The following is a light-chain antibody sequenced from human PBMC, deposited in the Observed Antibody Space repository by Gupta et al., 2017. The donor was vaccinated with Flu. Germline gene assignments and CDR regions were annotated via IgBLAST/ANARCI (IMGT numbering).Light chain of an antibody. V-gene: IGLV1-40*01. CDR3: QSYDTSLSGWV. Sequence: SVLPQPPSVSGAPGPRVTISCTGSSSNIGAGYDVHWYQQLPGRAPKVLIYGSSNRPSGVPDRFFGSKSGISASPAITGLQAEDEADYYCQSYDTSLSGWVFGGGTKVTAL. J-gene: IGLJ3*02. CDR2: GSS. CDR1: SSNIGAGYD.